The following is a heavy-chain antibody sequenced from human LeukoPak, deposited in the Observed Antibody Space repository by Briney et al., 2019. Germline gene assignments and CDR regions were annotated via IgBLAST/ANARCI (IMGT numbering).Heavy chain of an antibody. CDR3: AGGDSSGWYLSAFDI. CDR2: IIPILGIA. V-gene: IGHV1-69*04. Sequence: ASVKVSCKASGYTFTGYYMHWVRQAPGQGLEWMGRIIPILGIANYAQKFQGRVTITADKSTSTAYMELSSLRSEDTAVYYCAGGDSSGWYLSAFDIWGQGTMVTVSS. J-gene: IGHJ3*02. D-gene: IGHD6-19*01. CDR1: GYTFTGYY.